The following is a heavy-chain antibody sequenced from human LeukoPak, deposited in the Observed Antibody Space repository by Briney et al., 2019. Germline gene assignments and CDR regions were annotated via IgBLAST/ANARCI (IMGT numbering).Heavy chain of an antibody. J-gene: IGHJ4*02. Sequence: PGGSLRLSCAASEFTFSSYWMSWVRKAPGKGLEWVANIKQDGGQIYYLESVKGRFTVSRDNAKNSLYLQMNSLRAEDTAVYYCARLGARQMLEYWGQGTLVTVSS. CDR1: EFTFSSYW. V-gene: IGHV3-7*01. CDR3: ARLGARQMLEY. CDR2: IKQDGGQI. D-gene: IGHD4-17*01.